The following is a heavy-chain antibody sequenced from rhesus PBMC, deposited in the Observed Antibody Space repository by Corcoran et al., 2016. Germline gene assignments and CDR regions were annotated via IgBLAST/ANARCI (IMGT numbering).Heavy chain of an antibody. CDR2: IYGVSGHT. J-gene: IGHJ4*01. CDR3: ARRLATVTLSYFDY. D-gene: IGHD5-36*02. CDR1: GGSISSSNW. Sequence: QLQLQESGPGLVKPSETLSLTCAVSGGSISSSNWWSWIRQSPGQGLEWIGYIYGVSGHTSYNPALKSRVTISTDTSKTQFSLKLSSVTAANTAVYYCARRLATVTLSYFDYWGQGVLVTVSS. V-gene: IGHV4S7*01.